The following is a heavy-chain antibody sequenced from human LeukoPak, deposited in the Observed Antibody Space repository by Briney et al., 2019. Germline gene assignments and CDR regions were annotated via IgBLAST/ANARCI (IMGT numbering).Heavy chain of an antibody. CDR1: GYTLTCYY. V-gene: IGHV1-2*06. Sequence: ASVKVSCKASGYTLTCYYMHWVRQAPGQGLGWMGRINPNSGGTNYAQKFQGRVTMTRDTSISTAYMELSRLRSDDTAVYYCAREVPAAPGDYWGQGTLVTVSS. CDR3: AREVPAAPGDY. J-gene: IGHJ4*02. D-gene: IGHD2-2*01. CDR2: INPNSGGT.